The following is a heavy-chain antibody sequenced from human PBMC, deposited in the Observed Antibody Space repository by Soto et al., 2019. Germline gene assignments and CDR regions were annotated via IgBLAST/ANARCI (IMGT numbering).Heavy chain of an antibody. CDR1: GGSFSGYY. J-gene: IGHJ6*02. Sequence: ASETLSLTCAVYGGSFSGYYWSWIRQPPGKGLEWIGEINHSGSTNYNPSLKSRVTISVDTSKNQFSLKLSSVTAADTAVYYCARATYYGSGSYFEYYYYGMDVWGQGTTVTVSS. D-gene: IGHD3-10*01. CDR3: ARATYYGSGSYFEYYYYGMDV. V-gene: IGHV4-34*01. CDR2: INHSGST.